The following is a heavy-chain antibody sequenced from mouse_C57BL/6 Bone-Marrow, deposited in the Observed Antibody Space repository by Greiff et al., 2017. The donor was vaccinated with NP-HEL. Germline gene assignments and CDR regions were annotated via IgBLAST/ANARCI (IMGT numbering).Heavy chain of an antibody. D-gene: IGHD1-1*01. Sequence: EVQVVESGGGLVQSGRSLRLSCATSGFTFSDFYMEWVRQAPGKGLEWIAASRNKANDYTTEYSASVKGRFIVSRDTSQSILYLQMNALRAEDTAIYYCARDAPFTTVVAHWYFDVWGTGTTVTVSS. CDR2: SRNKANDYTT. J-gene: IGHJ1*03. CDR1: GFTFSDFY. CDR3: ARDAPFTTVVAHWYFDV. V-gene: IGHV7-1*01.